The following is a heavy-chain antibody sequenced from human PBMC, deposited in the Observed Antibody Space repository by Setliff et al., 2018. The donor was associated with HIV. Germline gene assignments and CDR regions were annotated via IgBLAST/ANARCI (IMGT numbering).Heavy chain of an antibody. J-gene: IGHJ4*02. CDR1: GGSFSSVSYY. D-gene: IGHD3-10*01. V-gene: IGHV4-61*02. CDR3: ARSSHYGSGSYTDY. Sequence: PSETLSLTCTVSGGSFSSVSYYWNWIRQPAGKGLEWSGRIYFSGSTNYNPSLKSRVTISVDTSKKQFSLKFRSVTAADTAVYYCARSSHYGSGSYTDYWGQGTLVTVSS. CDR2: IYFSGST.